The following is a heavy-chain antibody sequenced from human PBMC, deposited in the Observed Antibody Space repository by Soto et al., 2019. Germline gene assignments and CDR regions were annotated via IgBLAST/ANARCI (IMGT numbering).Heavy chain of an antibody. D-gene: IGHD6-19*01. Sequence: ASVKVSCKVSGYTLTELSMHWVRQAPGKGLEWMGGFDPEDGETIYAQKFQGRVTMTEDTSTDTAYMELSSLRSEDTAVYYCATDTIAVAGTAYYYYYGMDVWGQGTTVTVSS. V-gene: IGHV1-24*01. J-gene: IGHJ6*02. CDR3: ATDTIAVAGTAYYYYYGMDV. CDR2: FDPEDGET. CDR1: GYTLTELS.